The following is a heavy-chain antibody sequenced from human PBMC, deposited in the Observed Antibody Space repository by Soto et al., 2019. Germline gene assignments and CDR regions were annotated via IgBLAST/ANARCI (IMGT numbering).Heavy chain of an antibody. D-gene: IGHD2-15*01. V-gene: IGHV4-59*01. CDR3: ARVSPVVTGRFAVFDY. J-gene: IGHJ4*02. Sequence: SETLSLTCTVSGGSISSYYWSWIRQPPGKGLEWIGYIYYSGSTNYNPSLKSRVTISVDTSKNQFSLKLSSVTAADTAVYYCARVSPVVTGRFAVFDYWGQGTLVTL. CDR2: IYYSGST. CDR1: GGSISSYY.